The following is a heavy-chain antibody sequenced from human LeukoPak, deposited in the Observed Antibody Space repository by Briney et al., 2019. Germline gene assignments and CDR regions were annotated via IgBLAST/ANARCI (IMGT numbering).Heavy chain of an antibody. Sequence: PGGSLRLSCAASGFTFSTCGMHWVRQAPGKGLEWVAFINDGGNRKDYTDSVQDRLTISRDTSKNILYLQMNSLRVEDTAVYYCVKDFHNSWTFDYWGQGTLVTVSS. J-gene: IGHJ4*02. CDR1: GFTFSTCG. D-gene: IGHD6-13*01. CDR2: INDGGNRK. CDR3: VKDFHNSWTFDY. V-gene: IGHV3-30*02.